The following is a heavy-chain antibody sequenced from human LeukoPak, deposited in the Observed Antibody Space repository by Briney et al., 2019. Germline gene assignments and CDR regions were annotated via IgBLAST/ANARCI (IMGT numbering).Heavy chain of an antibody. V-gene: IGHV3-23*01. J-gene: IGHJ4*02. D-gene: IGHD3-22*01. CDR2: VSGSGVST. CDR1: GGSISSGGYY. Sequence: ETLSLTCTVSGGSISSGGYYWSWVRQAPGKGLEWVSAVSGSGVSTYYADSVKGRFTVSRDNSKNTLYLQMNSLRAEDTAVYYCAKDRYYYSSGSAGSYTIDYWGQGTLVTVSS. CDR3: AKDRYYYSSGSAGSYTIDY.